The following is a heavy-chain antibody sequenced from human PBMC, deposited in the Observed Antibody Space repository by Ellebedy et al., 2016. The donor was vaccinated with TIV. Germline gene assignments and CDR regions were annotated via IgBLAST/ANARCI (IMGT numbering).Heavy chain of an antibody. V-gene: IGHV3-7*01. CDR2: IKQDGSDK. CDR1: GFTFSSYA. Sequence: GGSLRLSXAASGFTFSSYAMSWVRQAPGKGLEWVANIKQDGSDKYYVDSVKGRFTISRDNDKNSLYLQMNSLRAEDTAVYYCARRYFDYWGQGTLVTVSS. J-gene: IGHJ4*02. CDR3: ARRYFDY.